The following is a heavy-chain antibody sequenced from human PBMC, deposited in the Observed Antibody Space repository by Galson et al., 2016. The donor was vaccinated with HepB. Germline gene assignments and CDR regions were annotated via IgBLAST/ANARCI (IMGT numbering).Heavy chain of an antibody. J-gene: IGHJ2*01. CDR1: GFTFSDSA. V-gene: IGHV3-23*01. CDR2: ISSTGSST. D-gene: IGHD2-15*01. CDR3: AKDMQLSL. Sequence: SLRLSCAASGFTFSDSAMSWVRQAPGKGLDWVSLISSTGSSTYYADSVKGRFTISRDNSKNTMYLQMNSRRAEGTAVYYCAKDMQLSLWGRGTLVTVSS.